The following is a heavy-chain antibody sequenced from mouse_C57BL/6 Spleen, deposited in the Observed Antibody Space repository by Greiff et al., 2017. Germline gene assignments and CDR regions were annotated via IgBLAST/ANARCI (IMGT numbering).Heavy chain of an antibody. Sequence: VQLQQSGTELVKPGASVKLSCKASGYTFTSYWMHWVKQRPGQGLEWIGNINPSNGGTNYNEKFKSKATLTVDKSSSTAYMQLSSLTSEDSAVYYCARSGDGSSYWYFDVWGTGTTVTVSS. D-gene: IGHD1-1*01. CDR2: INPSNGGT. V-gene: IGHV1-53*01. CDR1: GYTFTSYW. J-gene: IGHJ1*03. CDR3: ARSGDGSSYWYFDV.